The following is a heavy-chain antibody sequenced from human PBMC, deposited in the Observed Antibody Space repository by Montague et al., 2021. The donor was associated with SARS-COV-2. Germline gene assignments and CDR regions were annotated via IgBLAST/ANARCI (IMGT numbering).Heavy chain of an antibody. CDR1: GGSISSYY. Sequence: SETLSLTCEVSGGSISSYYWSWIRQPPGKGLEWIGYIYYSGSTNYNPSLKSRVTISVDTSKNQFSLKLSSVTAADTAVYYCARQYYDSSGEDAFDIWGQGTMVTVSS. CDR2: IYYSGST. D-gene: IGHD3-22*01. V-gene: IGHV4-59*08. J-gene: IGHJ3*02. CDR3: ARQYYDSSGEDAFDI.